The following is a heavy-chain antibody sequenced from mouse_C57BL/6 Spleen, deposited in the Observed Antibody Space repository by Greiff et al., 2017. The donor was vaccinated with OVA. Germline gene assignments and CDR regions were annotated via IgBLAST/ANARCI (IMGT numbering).Heavy chain of an antibody. V-gene: IGHV1-69*01. Sequence: QVQLKQPGAELVMPGASVKLSCKASGYTFTSYWMHWVKQRPGQGLEWIGEIDPSDSYTNYNQKFKGKSTLTVDKSSSTAYMQLSSLTSEDSAVYYCARHYGSSYVFAYWGQGTLVTVSA. CDR2: IDPSDSYT. D-gene: IGHD1-1*01. J-gene: IGHJ3*01. CDR3: ARHYGSSYVFAY. CDR1: GYTFTSYW.